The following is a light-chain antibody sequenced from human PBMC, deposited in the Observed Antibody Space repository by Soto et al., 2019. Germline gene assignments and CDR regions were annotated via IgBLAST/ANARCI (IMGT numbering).Light chain of an antibody. CDR1: NGSIASNY. Sequence: NFMLTQPHSVSVSPGKTVTISCTRSNGSIASNYVQWYLQRPGTSPTTVIFEDNHRPSGVPARFSASIDSSSNSASLTISGLETEDEADYYCQSYDSSNHWVFGGGTKLTVL. CDR2: EDN. CDR3: QSYDSSNHWV. J-gene: IGLJ3*02. V-gene: IGLV6-57*01.